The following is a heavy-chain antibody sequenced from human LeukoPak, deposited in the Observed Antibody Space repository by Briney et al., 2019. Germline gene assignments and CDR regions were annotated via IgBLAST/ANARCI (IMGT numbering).Heavy chain of an antibody. J-gene: IGHJ3*02. CDR3: AKDSTFYYYDSSGYYSDAFDI. CDR2: ISGSGGST. CDR1: GFTFSSYA. Sequence: PGGSLRLSCAASGFTFSSYAMSWVRQAPGKGLEWVSAISGSGGSTYYADSVKGRFTISRDNSKNTLYLQMNSLRAEDTAVYYCAKDSTFYYYDSSGYYSDAFDIWGQGTMVTVSS. D-gene: IGHD3-22*01. V-gene: IGHV3-23*01.